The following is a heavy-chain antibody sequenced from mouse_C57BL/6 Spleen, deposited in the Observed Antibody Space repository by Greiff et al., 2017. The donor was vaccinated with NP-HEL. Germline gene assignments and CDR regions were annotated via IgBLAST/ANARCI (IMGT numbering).Heavy chain of an antibody. CDR1: GFNIKDDY. J-gene: IGHJ3*01. CDR3: TTGGWFAY. V-gene: IGHV14-4*01. Sequence: VHVKQSGAELVRPGASVKLSCTASGFNIKDDYMHWVKQRPEQGLEWIGWIDPENGDTEYASKFQGKATITADTSSNTAYLQLSSLTSEDTAVYYCTTGGWFAYWGQGTLVTVSA. CDR2: IDPENGDT.